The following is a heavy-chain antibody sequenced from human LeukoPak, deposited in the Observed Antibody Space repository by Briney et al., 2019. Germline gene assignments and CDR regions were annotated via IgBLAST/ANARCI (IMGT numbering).Heavy chain of an antibody. CDR3: ARGREQLDFDY. CDR1: GGSISSYY. D-gene: IGHD6-6*01. J-gene: IGHJ4*02. V-gene: IGHV4-59*12. CDR2: IYHSGST. Sequence: SETLSLTCTVSGGSISSYYWSWIRQPPGKGLEWIGYIYHSGSTYYNPSLKSRVTISVDRSKNQFSLKLSSVTAADTAVYYCARGREQLDFDYWGQGTLVTVSS.